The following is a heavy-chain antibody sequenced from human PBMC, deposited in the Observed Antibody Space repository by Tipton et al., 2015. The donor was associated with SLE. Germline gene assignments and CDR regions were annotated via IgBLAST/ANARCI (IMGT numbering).Heavy chain of an antibody. V-gene: IGHV4-4*02. J-gene: IGHJ1*01. CDR1: GGSISSSNW. CDR3: ARTGFYYVPYFQH. D-gene: IGHD3-10*02. Sequence: GLVKPSETLSLTCAVSGGSISSSNWWSWVRQPPGKGLEWIGEIYHSGSTNYNPSLKSRVTISVDTSKNQFSRKLSSVTAADTAVYYCARTGFYYVPYFQHWGQGTLVTVSS. CDR2: IYHSGST.